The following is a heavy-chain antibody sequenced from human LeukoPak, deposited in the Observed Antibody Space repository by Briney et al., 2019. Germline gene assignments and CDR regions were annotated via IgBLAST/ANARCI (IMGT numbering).Heavy chain of an antibody. V-gene: IGHV4-59*08. CDR2: IYYSGST. CDR3: ARQLGYCSSTSCYMWFDP. Sequence: PETLSLTCTVSGGSISSYYWSWIRQPPGKGLEWIGYIYYSGSTNYNPSLKSRVTISVDTSKNQFSLKLSSVTAADTAVYYCARQLGYCSSTSCYMWFDPWGQGTLVTVSS. D-gene: IGHD2-2*02. J-gene: IGHJ5*02. CDR1: GGSISSYY.